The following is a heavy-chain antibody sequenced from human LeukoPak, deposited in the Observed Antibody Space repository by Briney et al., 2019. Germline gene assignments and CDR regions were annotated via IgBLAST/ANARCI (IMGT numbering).Heavy chain of an antibody. Sequence: SETLSLTCTVSSGSISSYYWSWIRQPAGKGLEWIGRIYTSGSTNYNPSLKNRVSMSVDTSKNQFSLKLSSVTAADTAVYYCARGVENYSSSSRYYYYYIDVWGKGTTVTVSS. D-gene: IGHD6-6*01. CDR1: SGSISSYY. CDR3: ARGVENYSSSSRYYYYYIDV. V-gene: IGHV4-4*07. CDR2: IYTSGST. J-gene: IGHJ6*03.